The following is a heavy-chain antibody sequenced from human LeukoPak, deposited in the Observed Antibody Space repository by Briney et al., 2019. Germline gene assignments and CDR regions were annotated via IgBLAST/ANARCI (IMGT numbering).Heavy chain of an antibody. J-gene: IGHJ4*02. V-gene: IGHV3-30*01. CDR1: GLIFCYYA. D-gene: IGHD1-7*01. CDR2: ISYDGSYE. CDR3: ARGGVGTGTKYALEY. Sequence: GGSLRLSCSASGLIFCYYAMRWLRLAPGRGLEWVAIISYDGSYENFADFVEGRFTNSKDKSINTLYLQMNSLRHEDTAVYFCARGGVGTGTKYALEYWGPGTLVTVSS.